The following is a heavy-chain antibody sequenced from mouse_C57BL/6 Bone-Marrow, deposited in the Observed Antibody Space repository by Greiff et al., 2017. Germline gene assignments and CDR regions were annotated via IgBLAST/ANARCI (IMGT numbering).Heavy chain of an antibody. CDR1: GFTFSDYY. CDR3: ARHEGSSYAMDY. CDR2: ISNGGGST. D-gene: IGHD1-1*01. V-gene: IGHV5-12*01. J-gene: IGHJ4*01. Sequence: EVQVVESGGGLVQPGGSLKLSCAASGFTFSDYYMYWVRQTPEKRLEWVAYISNGGGSTYYPDTVKGRFTISRDNAKNTLYLQMSRLKSEDTAMYYCARHEGSSYAMDYWGQGTSVTVSS.